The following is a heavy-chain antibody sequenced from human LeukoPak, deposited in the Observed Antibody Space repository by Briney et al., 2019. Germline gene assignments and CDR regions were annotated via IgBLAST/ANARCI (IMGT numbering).Heavy chain of an antibody. Sequence: PGGPLRLSCAASGFTFTPYAMSWVRQAPGKGLEWVAGIGGVGDRTYYADSVKGRFTISRDNSKDTLFLQMNSLKAEDTAVYYCAKASRQAAVASPLDYWGQGTLVTVSS. V-gene: IGHV3-23*01. J-gene: IGHJ4*02. CDR1: GFTFTPYA. CDR3: AKASRQAAVASPLDY. D-gene: IGHD6-19*01. CDR2: IGGVGDRT.